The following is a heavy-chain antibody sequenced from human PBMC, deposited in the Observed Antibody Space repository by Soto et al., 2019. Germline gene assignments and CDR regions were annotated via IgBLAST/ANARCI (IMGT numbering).Heavy chain of an antibody. CDR2: IIPIFGTA. J-gene: IGHJ6*02. Sequence: QVQLVQSGAEVKKPGSSVKVSCKASGGTFSSYAISWVRQAPGQGLEWMGGIIPIFGTANYAQKFQGRVTITADESTRTAYMELSSLRSEDTAVYYCARDRSGYCSGGSCYSDYYYGMDVWGQGTTVTVSS. V-gene: IGHV1-69*01. CDR1: GGTFSSYA. CDR3: ARDRSGYCSGGSCYSDYYYGMDV. D-gene: IGHD2-15*01.